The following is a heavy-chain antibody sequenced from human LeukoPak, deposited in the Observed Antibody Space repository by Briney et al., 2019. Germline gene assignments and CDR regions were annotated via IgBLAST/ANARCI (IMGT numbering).Heavy chain of an antibody. CDR1: GFTFSSYS. D-gene: IGHD2-2*01. V-gene: IGHV3-21*01. CDR2: ISSSSSYI. J-gene: IGHJ4*02. Sequence: GGSLRLSCAASGFTFSSYSMNWVRQAPGKGLGWVSSISSSSSYIYYADSVKGRFTISRDNAKNSLYLQMNSLRAEDTAVYYCARDPGGIVVVPAAIDYWGQGTLVTVSS. CDR3: ARDPGGIVVVPAAIDY.